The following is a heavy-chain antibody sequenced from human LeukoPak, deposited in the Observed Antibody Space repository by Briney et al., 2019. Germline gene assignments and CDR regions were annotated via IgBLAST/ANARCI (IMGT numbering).Heavy chain of an antibody. J-gene: IGHJ4*02. CDR1: GYTFTSYD. CDR2: MDPNSGDT. CDR3: TRSGFGGGVHFDY. Sequence: GASVKVSCKASGYTFTSYDINWVRQAAGQGLEWMGWMDPNSGDTGYVEKFQGRVTMTRDTSITTAYMQLSSLGSEDTAVYYCTRSGFGGGVHFDYWGQGTPVTVSS. D-gene: IGHD3-16*01. V-gene: IGHV1-8*01.